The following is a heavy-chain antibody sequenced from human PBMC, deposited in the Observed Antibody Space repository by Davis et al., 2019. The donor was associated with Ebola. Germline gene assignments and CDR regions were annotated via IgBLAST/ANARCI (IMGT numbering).Heavy chain of an antibody. D-gene: IGHD2-8*02. CDR2: INHSGST. V-gene: IGHV4-34*01. CDR3: ARGGGTGAY. J-gene: IGHJ4*02. Sequence: PSETLSLTCAVYSVSCRGYYWSWIRSPPGKGLEWIGEINHSGSTNYNPSLKSRVTISVDTSKNQFSLKLSAVTAADTAVYYCARGGGTGAYWGQGTLVTVSS. CDR1: SVSCRGYY.